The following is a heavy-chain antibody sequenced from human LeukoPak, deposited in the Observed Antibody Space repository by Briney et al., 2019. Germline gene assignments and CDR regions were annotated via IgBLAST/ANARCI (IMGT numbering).Heavy chain of an antibody. CDR2: ISISGGST. CDR1: GFTFSTYA. V-gene: IGHV3-23*01. CDR3: ARGNYYGMDV. J-gene: IGHJ6*02. Sequence: GGSLRLSCAASGFTFSTYAMSWVRQAPGKGLEWVSGISISGGSTYYADSVKGRFTISRDNAKNTLYLQVNSLRAEDTAVYYCARGNYYGMDVWGQGTTVTVSS.